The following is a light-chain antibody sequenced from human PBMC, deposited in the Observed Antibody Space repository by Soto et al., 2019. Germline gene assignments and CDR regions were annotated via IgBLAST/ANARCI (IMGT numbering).Light chain of an antibody. V-gene: IGLV2-14*01. CDR1: SSDVGGYNY. J-gene: IGLJ2*01. CDR2: DVS. Sequence: QSALTQPASVSGSPGQSITISCTGTSSDVGGYNYVSWYQQHPGKAPKLMIYDVSNRPSGVSNLFSGSKSGNTASLTISGLQADDEADYYCSSYTSSSTVVFGGGTQLTVL. CDR3: SSYTSSSTVV.